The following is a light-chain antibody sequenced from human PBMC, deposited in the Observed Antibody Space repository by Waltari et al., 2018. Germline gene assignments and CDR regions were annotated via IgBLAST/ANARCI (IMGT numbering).Light chain of an antibody. CDR3: QHYNKWPPWT. Sequence: EVVMTQSPATLSVSPGESVTLSCRASQSVNANLAWYQQKVGQATRLLIYGVSSRATGIPARFSGTGSGTDFTLTITSLQAEDFAVYYCQHYNKWPPWTFGQGTKVEFK. J-gene: IGKJ1*01. CDR1: QSVNAN. V-gene: IGKV3-15*01. CDR2: GVS.